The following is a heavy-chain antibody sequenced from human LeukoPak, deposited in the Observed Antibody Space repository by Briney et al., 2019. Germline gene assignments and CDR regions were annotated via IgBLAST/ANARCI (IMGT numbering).Heavy chain of an antibody. CDR3: AREINEKVASPRSKTYYYYYYMDV. CDR1: GGSISSYY. D-gene: IGHD2-8*01. CDR2: IYTSGST. J-gene: IGHJ6*03. Sequence: SETLSLTCTVSGGSISSYYWSWIRQPAGKGLEWIGRIYTSGSTNYNPSLKSRVTMSVDTSKNQFSLKLSSVTAADTAVYYCAREINEKVASPRSKTYYYYYYMDVWGKGTTVTVSS. V-gene: IGHV4-4*07.